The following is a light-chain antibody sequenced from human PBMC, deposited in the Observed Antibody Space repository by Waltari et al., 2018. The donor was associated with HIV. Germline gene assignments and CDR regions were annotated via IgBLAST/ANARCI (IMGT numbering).Light chain of an antibody. J-gene: IGLJ1*01. Sequence: QSVLTQPPSVSGAPGQRVTISCTGSSSNIRGDYDVHWYQQLPGIAPKLLIHGNNNRPAGVPDRFSGSKSGTSASLAITGLQAEDEAVYSCQSYDSSLSGYVFGTGTKVTVL. V-gene: IGLV1-40*01. CDR3: QSYDSSLSGYV. CDR2: GNN. CDR1: SSNIRGDYD.